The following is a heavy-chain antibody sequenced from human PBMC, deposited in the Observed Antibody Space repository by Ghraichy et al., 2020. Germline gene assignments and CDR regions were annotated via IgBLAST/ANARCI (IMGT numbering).Heavy chain of an antibody. Sequence: GESLNISCAASGFTFSDYYMSWIRQAPGQGLECVSYISRSGSYTNYADSVKGRFTISRDNAKNSLYLQMNSLRAEDTAVYYCARVGWTAAVFFDYWGQGSLVTVSS. CDR1: GFTFSDYY. V-gene: IGHV3-11*06. CDR2: ISRSGSYT. D-gene: IGHD6-13*01. J-gene: IGHJ4*02. CDR3: ARVGWTAAVFFDY.